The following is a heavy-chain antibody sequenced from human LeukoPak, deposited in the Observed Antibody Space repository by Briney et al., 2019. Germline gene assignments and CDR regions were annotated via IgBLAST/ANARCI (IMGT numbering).Heavy chain of an antibody. CDR2: IIPIFGTA. Sequence: SVKVSCKASGGTFSSYAISWVRQAPGQGLEWMGGIIPIFGTANYAQKFQGRVTITADESTSTAYMELSSLRSEDTAVYYCARDLTGAYYYDSSGPHLLYYFDYWGQGTLVTVSS. J-gene: IGHJ4*02. V-gene: IGHV1-69*13. CDR3: ARDLTGAYYYDSSGPHLLYYFDY. D-gene: IGHD3-22*01. CDR1: GGTFSSYA.